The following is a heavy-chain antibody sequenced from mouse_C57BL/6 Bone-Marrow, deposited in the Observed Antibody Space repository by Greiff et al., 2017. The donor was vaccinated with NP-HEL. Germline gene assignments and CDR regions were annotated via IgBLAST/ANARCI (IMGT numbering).Heavy chain of an antibody. Sequence: EVQLVESGGGLVKPGGSLKLSCAASGFTFSSYAMSWVRQTPEKRLEWVATISDGGSYTYYPDNVKGRFTISRDNAKNNLYLQMSHLKSEDTAMYYCARVDYYGSSYGFAYWGQGTLVTVSA. V-gene: IGHV5-4*01. J-gene: IGHJ3*01. CDR2: ISDGGSYT. D-gene: IGHD1-1*01. CDR3: ARVDYYGSSYGFAY. CDR1: GFTFSSYA.